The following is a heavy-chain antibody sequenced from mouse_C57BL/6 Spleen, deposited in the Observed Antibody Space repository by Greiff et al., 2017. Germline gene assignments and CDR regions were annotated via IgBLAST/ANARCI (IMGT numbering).Heavy chain of an antibody. CDR1: GYTFTSYW. D-gene: IGHD2-4*01. J-gene: IGHJ3*01. CDR3: ARGGDYVAWFAY. Sequence: QVQLKQPGAELVKPGASVKMSCKASGYTFTSYWITWVKQRPGQGLEWIGDIYPGSGSTNYNEKFKSKATLTVDTSSSTAYMQLSSLTSEDSAVYYCARGGDYVAWFAYWVQGTLVTVSA. V-gene: IGHV1-55*01. CDR2: IYPGSGST.